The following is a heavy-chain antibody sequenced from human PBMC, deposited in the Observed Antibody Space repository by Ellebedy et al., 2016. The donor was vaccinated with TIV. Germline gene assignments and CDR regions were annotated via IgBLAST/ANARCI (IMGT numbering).Heavy chain of an antibody. J-gene: IGHJ1*01. CDR3: MFKGLSARLY. V-gene: IGHV3-53*01. CDR1: GFTVSGKF. Sequence: GESLKISCAASGFTVSGKFMNWVRQAPGKGLEWVSVIFSAADGGETHYADSVKGRFTISRDSSKNTLYLQMNSLRAEDTAVYYCMFKGLSARLYWGQGTLVTVSS. CDR2: IFSAADGGET. D-gene: IGHD6-6*01.